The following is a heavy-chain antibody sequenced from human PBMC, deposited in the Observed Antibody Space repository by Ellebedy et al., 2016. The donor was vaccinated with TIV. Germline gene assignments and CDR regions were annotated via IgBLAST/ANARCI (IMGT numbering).Heavy chain of an antibody. CDR2: ISWNSGSI. Sequence: SLKISXAASGFNFDDYAMHWVRQAPGKGLEWVSGISWNSGSIGYADSVKGRFTISRDNAKNSLYLQIHSLRAEDTAVYYCARGTSRIASAVNYYYGMDVWGQGTTGTVSS. CDR3: ARGTSRIASAVNYYYGMDV. J-gene: IGHJ6*02. D-gene: IGHD6-13*01. V-gene: IGHV3-9*01. CDR1: GFNFDDYA.